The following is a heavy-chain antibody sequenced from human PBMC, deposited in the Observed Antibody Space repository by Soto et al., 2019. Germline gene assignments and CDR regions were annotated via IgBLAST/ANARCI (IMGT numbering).Heavy chain of an antibody. J-gene: IGHJ6*02. Sequence: GASVKVSCKASGGTFSSYAISWVRQAPGQGLEWMGGIIPIFGTANYAQKFQGRVTITADESTSTAYMELSSLRSEDTAVYYCARGSGSYYNQDYYYYYGMDVWGQGTTVTVSS. CDR2: IIPIFGTA. CDR1: GGTFSSYA. V-gene: IGHV1-69*13. D-gene: IGHD3-10*01. CDR3: ARGSGSYYNQDYYYYYGMDV.